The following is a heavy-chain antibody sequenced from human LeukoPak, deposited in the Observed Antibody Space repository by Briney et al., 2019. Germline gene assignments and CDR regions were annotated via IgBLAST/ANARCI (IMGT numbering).Heavy chain of an antibody. CDR2: IYYSGST. CDR1: GGSISSSSYY. V-gene: IGHV4-39*07. CDR3: ARDLGSSWYPDVPGFFDY. D-gene: IGHD6-13*01. J-gene: IGHJ4*02. Sequence: PSETLSLTCTVSGGSISSSSYYWGWIRQPPGKGLEWIGSIYYSGSTYYNPSLKSRVTISVDTSKNQFSLKLSSVTAADTAVYYCARDLGSSWYPDVPGFFDYWGQGTLVTVSS.